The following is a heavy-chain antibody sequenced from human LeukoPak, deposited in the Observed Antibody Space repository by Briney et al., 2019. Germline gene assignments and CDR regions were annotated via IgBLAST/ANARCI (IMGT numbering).Heavy chain of an antibody. CDR1: GFTFSSYG. CDR3: AGDLQWLVFSYGMDV. J-gene: IGHJ6*02. D-gene: IGHD6-19*01. CDR2: IWYDGSNK. Sequence: PGGSLRLSCAASGFTFSSYGMHWVRQAPGKGLEWVAVIWYDGSNKYYADSVKGRFTISRDNSKYTLYLQMNSLRAEDTAVYYCAGDLQWLVFSYGMDVWGQGTMVTVSS. V-gene: IGHV3-33*01.